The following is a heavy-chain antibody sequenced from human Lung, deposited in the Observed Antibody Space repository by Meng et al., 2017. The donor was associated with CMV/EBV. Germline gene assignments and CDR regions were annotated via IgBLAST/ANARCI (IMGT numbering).Heavy chain of an antibody. CDR3: ARVGQWLPIDY. CDR2: IYHSGST. D-gene: IGHD6-19*01. J-gene: IGHJ4*02. Sequence: QGQRKESGPGLVKPSRTRSLTCAVSSGSISSSNWWRWVRQPPGKGLEWIGKIYHSGSTNYNPSLKSRVTISVDKSKNQFSLNLSSVTAADTAVYYCARVGQWLPIDYWGQGTLVTVSS. CDR1: SGSISSSNW. V-gene: IGHV4-4*02.